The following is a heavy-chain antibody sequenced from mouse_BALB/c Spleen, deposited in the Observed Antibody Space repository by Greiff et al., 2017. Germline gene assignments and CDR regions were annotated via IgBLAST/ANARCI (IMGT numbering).Heavy chain of an antibody. CDR1: GFTFSSYT. CDR3: TRESVFYAMDY. V-gene: IGHV5-6-4*01. J-gene: IGHJ4*01. CDR2: ISSGGSYT. Sequence: DVKLVESGGGLVKPGGSLKLSCAASGFTFSSYTMSWVRQTPEKRLEWVATISSGGSYTYYPDSVKGRFTISRDNAKNTLYLQMSSLKSEDTAMYYCTRESVFYAMDYWGQGTSVTVSS.